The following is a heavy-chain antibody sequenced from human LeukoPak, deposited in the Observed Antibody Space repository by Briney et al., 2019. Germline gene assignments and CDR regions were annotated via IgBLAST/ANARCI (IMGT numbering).Heavy chain of an antibody. J-gene: IGHJ4*02. CDR1: GFTFSSYG. D-gene: IGHD1-26*01. Sequence: GGSLRLSCAASGFTFSSYGMHWVRQAPGKGLEWVAVIWYDGSDKYYADSVKGRFTISRDNSKNTLYLQMNSLRAEDTAVYYCASQSGSYSFDYWGQGTLVTVSS. V-gene: IGHV3-33*01. CDR2: IWYDGSDK. CDR3: ASQSGSYSFDY.